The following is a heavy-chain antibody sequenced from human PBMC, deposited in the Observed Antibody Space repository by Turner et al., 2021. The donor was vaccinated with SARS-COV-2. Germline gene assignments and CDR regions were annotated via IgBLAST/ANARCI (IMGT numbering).Heavy chain of an antibody. J-gene: IGHJ5*02. CDR3: ARELTNNWFDP. Sequence: QVLLQASGPGLVKPSETLSLTCTVSGASISSYYWAWIRQPPGKRLEWIGYIYYRGSTNYNPSLKSRFTISVDTSKNQFSLKLTSVTAADTAVYFCARELTNNWFDPWGQGTLVTVSS. CDR2: IYYRGST. CDR1: GASISSYY. D-gene: IGHD3-10*01. V-gene: IGHV4-59*01.